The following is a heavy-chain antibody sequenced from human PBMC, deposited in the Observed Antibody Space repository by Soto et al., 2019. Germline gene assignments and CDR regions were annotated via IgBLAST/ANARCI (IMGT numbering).Heavy chain of an antibody. J-gene: IGHJ6*02. CDR1: GYTFTSYG. CDR2: ISAYNGNT. V-gene: IGHV1-18*04. Sequence: ASVKVSCKASGYTFTSYGISWVRQAPGQGLEWTGWISAYNGNTNYAQKLQGRVTMTTDTSTSTAYMELRSLRSDDTAVYYCASFPYYYYRMDVWGQGTTVTVSS. CDR3: ASFPYYYYRMDV.